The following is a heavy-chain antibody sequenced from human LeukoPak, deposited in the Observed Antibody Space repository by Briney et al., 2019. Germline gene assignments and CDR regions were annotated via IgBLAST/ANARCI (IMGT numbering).Heavy chain of an antibody. CDR2: IYTSGST. D-gene: IGHD4-17*01. V-gene: IGHV4-61*02. Sequence: SETLSLTCTVSGGSISSGSYYWSWIRQPAGKGLEWIGRIYTSGSTNYNPSLKSRVTISVDTSKNQFSLKLSSVTAADTAVYYCARWSDYGDYGFDYWGQGTLVTVSS. CDR1: GGSISSGSYY. J-gene: IGHJ4*02. CDR3: ARWSDYGDYGFDY.